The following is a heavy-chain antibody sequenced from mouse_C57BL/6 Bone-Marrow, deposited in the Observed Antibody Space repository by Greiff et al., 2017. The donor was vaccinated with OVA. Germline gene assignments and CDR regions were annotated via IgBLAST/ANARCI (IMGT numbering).Heavy chain of an antibody. CDR3: ARGGTGLDY. J-gene: IGHJ2*01. CDR2: VNPNNGGA. V-gene: IGHV1-26*01. Sequence: EVQLQQSGPELVQPWASVKISCKASGYTFTDYYMNWVKQRHGKSLEWIGDVNPNNGGASYNQKFKGKATLTVDKSSSTAYMELRSLTSEDSAVYYCARGGTGLDYWGQGTTRTVSS. D-gene: IGHD4-1*01. CDR1: GYTFTDYY.